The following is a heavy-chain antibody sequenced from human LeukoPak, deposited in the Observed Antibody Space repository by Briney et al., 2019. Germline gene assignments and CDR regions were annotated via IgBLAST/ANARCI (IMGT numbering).Heavy chain of an antibody. D-gene: IGHD2-21*01. CDR1: GGSISSGSYY. J-gene: IGHJ3*02. CDR3: ARAGYYAFDI. Sequence: SETLSLTCTVSGGSISSGSYYWSWIRQPAGKGLEWIGRIYTSGSTNYNPSLKSRVTIPVDTSQNQFSLKLSSVTAADTAVYYWARAGYYAFDIWGQGTMVTVSS. V-gene: IGHV4-61*02. CDR2: IYTSGST.